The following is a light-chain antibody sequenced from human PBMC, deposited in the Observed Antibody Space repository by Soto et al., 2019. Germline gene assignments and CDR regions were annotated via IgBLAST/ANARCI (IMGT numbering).Light chain of an antibody. CDR2: AAS. J-gene: IGKJ4*01. V-gene: IGKV1-39*01. CDR3: QQSYSTHLT. CDR1: QAFGNY. Sequence: DIQMTQSPSSLSASVGDRVPITCRESQAFGNYLNWYQQKPGKAPKFLIYAASSLQSGVPSRFSGRGSGTDFTLTISSLQPGDFATYYCQQSYSTHLTFGGGTKVEIK.